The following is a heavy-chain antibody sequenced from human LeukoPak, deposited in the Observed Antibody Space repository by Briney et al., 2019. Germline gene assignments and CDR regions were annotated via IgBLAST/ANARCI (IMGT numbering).Heavy chain of an antibody. Sequence: SETLSLTCTVSGGSISSSSYYWGWIRQPPGKGLEWIGSIYYSGSTYYNPSLKSRVTISVDTSKNQFSLKLSSVTAADTAVYYCARHGFIKLTKPNWFDPWGQGTLVTVSS. D-gene: IGHD1-14*01. CDR3: ARHGFIKLTKPNWFDP. V-gene: IGHV4-39*01. CDR2: IYYSGST. CDR1: GGSISSSSYY. J-gene: IGHJ5*02.